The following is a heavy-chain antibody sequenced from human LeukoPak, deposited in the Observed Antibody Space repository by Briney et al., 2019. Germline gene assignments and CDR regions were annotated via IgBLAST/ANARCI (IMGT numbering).Heavy chain of an antibody. CDR2: INHSGST. V-gene: IGHV4-34*01. CDR1: GGSFSGYY. J-gene: IGHJ6*03. Sequence: PSETLSLTCAVYGGSFSGYYWSWIRQPPGKGLEWIGEINHSGSTNYNPSLKSRVTISVDTSKNQFSLKLSSVTAADTAVYYCAREFRVPAARWDYYYYYMDVWGKGTTVTVSS. D-gene: IGHD2-2*01. CDR3: AREFRVPAARWDYYYYYMDV.